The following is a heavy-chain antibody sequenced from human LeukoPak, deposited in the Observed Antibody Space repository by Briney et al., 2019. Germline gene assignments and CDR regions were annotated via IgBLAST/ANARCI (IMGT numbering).Heavy chain of an antibody. CDR1: GGSISSYY. D-gene: IGHD5-24*01. CDR2: IYYSGST. CDR3: ARDGPTDGYNPQYFQH. V-gene: IGHV4-59*12. J-gene: IGHJ1*01. Sequence: PSETLSLTCTVSGGSISSYYWSWIRQPPGKGLEWIGYIYYSGSTNYNPSLKSRVTISVDTSKNQFSLKLSSVTAADTAVYYCARDGPTDGYNPQYFQHWGQGTLVTVSS.